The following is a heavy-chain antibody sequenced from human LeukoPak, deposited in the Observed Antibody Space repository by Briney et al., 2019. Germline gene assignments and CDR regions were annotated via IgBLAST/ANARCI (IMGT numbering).Heavy chain of an antibody. CDR2: IYYSGST. Sequence: NSSETLSLTCTVSGGSISSGDYYWGWIRQPPWKGLECIGSIYYSGSTYYNPSLKSRVTISVDTSKNQFSLNLSSVTAADTAMYYCAREESDWSSLGYYYHYMDVWGKGTTVTISS. V-gene: IGHV4-39*07. D-gene: IGHD3-9*01. J-gene: IGHJ6*03. CDR3: AREESDWSSLGYYYHYMDV. CDR1: GGSISSGDYY.